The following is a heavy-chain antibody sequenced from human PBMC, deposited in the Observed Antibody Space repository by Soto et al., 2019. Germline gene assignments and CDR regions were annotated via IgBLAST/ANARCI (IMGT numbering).Heavy chain of an antibody. CDR2: IIPIFGTA. V-gene: IGHV1-69*01. D-gene: IGHD3-10*01. J-gene: IGHJ6*02. Sequence: QVQLVQSGAEVKKPGSSVKVSCKASGGTFSSYAISWVRQAPGQGLEWMGGIIPIFGTANYAQKFQGRATITADESTSTAYMELSSLRSEDTAVYYCARDLYYYGSGSYGGMDVWGQGTTVTVSS. CDR3: ARDLYYYGSGSYGGMDV. CDR1: GGTFSSYA.